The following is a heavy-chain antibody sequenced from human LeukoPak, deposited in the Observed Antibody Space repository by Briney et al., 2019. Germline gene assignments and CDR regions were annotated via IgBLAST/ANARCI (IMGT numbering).Heavy chain of an antibody. CDR1: GVSISRYY. CDR2: IYTSGST. D-gene: IGHD2-15*01. CDR3: ARVLGLSSSGSFGY. Sequence: SDTLSLTCTVSGVSISRYYWSWIRQPPGKGLECIGYIYTSGSTNYNPSLKSRVTISLDTSKNQFSLNLSSVAAADTAVYYCARVLGLSSSGSFGYWGQGTLVTVSS. V-gene: IGHV4-59*07. J-gene: IGHJ4*02.